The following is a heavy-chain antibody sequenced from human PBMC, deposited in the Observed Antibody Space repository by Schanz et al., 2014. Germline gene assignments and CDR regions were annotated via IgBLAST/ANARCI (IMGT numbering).Heavy chain of an antibody. Sequence: EMQLLESGGGLVQPGGSLRLSCAASGFAVDNYYMSCVRQAPGRGLEWVSIIFTDGRTYYADSVKGRFTISRDNSKNTLYLQMNSLRAEDTAVYYCAKDRSWDYDSSGYFDYWGQGTLVTVSS. V-gene: IGHV3-53*01. J-gene: IGHJ4*02. CDR3: AKDRSWDYDSSGYFDY. D-gene: IGHD3-22*01. CDR1: GFAVDNYY. CDR2: IFTDGRT.